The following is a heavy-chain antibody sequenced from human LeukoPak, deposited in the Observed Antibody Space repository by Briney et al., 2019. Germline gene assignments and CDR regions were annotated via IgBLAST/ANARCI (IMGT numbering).Heavy chain of an antibody. D-gene: IGHD6-6*01. CDR3: VREGAYSTSSPAGY. CDR1: GFTFSSYW. J-gene: IGHJ4*02. Sequence: GGSLRLSCAASGFTFSSYWMSWARQAPGKRLEWVANINQDGSEKYYVDSVKGRFIISRDNARNSLFLQMNILTAEDTAIYYCVREGAYSTSSPAGYWGQGTLVSVSS. V-gene: IGHV3-7*01. CDR2: INQDGSEK.